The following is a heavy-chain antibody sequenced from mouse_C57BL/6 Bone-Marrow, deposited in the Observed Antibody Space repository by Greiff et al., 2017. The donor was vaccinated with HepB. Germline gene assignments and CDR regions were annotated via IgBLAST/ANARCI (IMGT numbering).Heavy chain of an antibody. CDR2: VYYSGTI. CDR1: GISITTGNYR. CDR3: ARDLGAYYDYDGVYFDY. D-gene: IGHD2-4*01. Sequence: EVKLEESGPGLVKPSQTVFLTCTVTGISITTGNYRWSWIRPFPGNKLEWIGYVYYSGTITYNPSLTSRTTITSDTPKNQFVREMNSLTAEDTATYYCARDLGAYYDYDGVYFDYWGQGTTLTVSS. V-gene: IGHV3-5*01. J-gene: IGHJ2*01.